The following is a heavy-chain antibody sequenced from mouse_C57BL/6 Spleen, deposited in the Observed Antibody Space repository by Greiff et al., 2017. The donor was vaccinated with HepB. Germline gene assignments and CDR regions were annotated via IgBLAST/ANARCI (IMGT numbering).Heavy chain of an antibody. CDR1: GFTFSDYG. CDR2: ISSGSSTI. D-gene: IGHD2-5*01. CDR3: ARYYSKNDAMDY. Sequence: DVMLVESGGGLVKPGGSLKLSCAASGFTFSDYGMHWVRQAPEKGLEWVAYISSGSSTIYYADTVKGRFTISRDNAKNTLFLQMTSLRSEDTAMYYCARYYSKNDAMDYWGQGTSVTVSS. J-gene: IGHJ4*01. V-gene: IGHV5-17*01.